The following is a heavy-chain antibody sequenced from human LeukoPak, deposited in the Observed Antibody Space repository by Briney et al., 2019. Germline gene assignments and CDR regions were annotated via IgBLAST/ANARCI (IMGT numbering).Heavy chain of an antibody. D-gene: IGHD2-2*03. Sequence: GGSLRLSCVTSGFTFSNHAMHWVRQGPGKGLEWVAVISDDGSSKFYADSVKGRFTIFRDNSKNTLFLQINSLRPEDTAVYYCARVDDLDAFDMWGQGTLVTVS. CDR1: GFTFSNHA. V-gene: IGHV3-30*04. J-gene: IGHJ3*02. CDR3: ARVDDLDAFDM. CDR2: ISDDGSSK.